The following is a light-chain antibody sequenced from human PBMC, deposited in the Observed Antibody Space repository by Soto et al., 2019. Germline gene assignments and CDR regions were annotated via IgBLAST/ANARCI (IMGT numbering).Light chain of an antibody. CDR2: SNN. Sequence: QTVVTQPPSASGTPGQRVTISCSGSSSNIGSNYVYWYQQFPGTAPKLLIHSNNQRPSGVPDRFSGSKSGTSASLAISGLRSEDEADYYCATWDDSLTYVFGSKTKLTVL. J-gene: IGLJ1*01. CDR3: ATWDDSLTYV. V-gene: IGLV1-47*02. CDR1: SSNIGSNY.